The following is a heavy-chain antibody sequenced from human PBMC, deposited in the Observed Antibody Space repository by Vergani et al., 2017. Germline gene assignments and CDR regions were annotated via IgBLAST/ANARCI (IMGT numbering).Heavy chain of an antibody. D-gene: IGHD2-15*01. CDR2: IYYSGST. Sequence: QVQLQESGPGLVKPSETLSLTCTVSGGSISSYYWSWIRQPPGKGLEWIGYIYYSGSTNYNPSLKSRVTISVDTSKNQFSLKLSSVTAADTAVYYCARDGLGYCSGGSCYSYPGDYYGMDVWGQGP. V-gene: IGHV4-59*01. J-gene: IGHJ6*02. CDR1: GGSISSYY. CDR3: ARDGLGYCSGGSCYSYPGDYYGMDV.